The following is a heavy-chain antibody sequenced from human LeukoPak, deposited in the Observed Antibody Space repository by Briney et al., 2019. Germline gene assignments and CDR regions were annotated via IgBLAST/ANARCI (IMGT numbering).Heavy chain of an antibody. V-gene: IGHV1-2*02. CDR1: GYTFTGYY. J-gene: IGHJ3*02. D-gene: IGHD3-16*01. CDR3: ARDQAYDYVWGSYPLGAFDI. Sequence: VASVKVSCKASGYTFTGYYMYWVRQAPGQGLEWMGWINPNSGGTNYAQKFQGRVTMTRDTSISTAYMELSRLRSDDTAVYYCARDQAYDYVWGSYPLGAFDIWGQGTMVTVSS. CDR2: INPNSGGT.